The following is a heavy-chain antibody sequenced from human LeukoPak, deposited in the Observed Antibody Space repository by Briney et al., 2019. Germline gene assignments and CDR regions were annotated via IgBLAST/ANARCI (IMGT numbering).Heavy chain of an antibody. CDR2: INPNSGDT. V-gene: IGHV1-2*02. D-gene: IGHD6-13*01. Sequence: ASVKVSCKASGYTFTGYYMHWVRQAPGQGLEWMGWINPNSGDTKYAQKFQGRVTMTRDTSISTAYMEPTRLRSDDSAVYYCARGETEETGTRPDAFDIWGQGTMVTVSS. CDR3: ARGETEETGTRPDAFDI. J-gene: IGHJ3*02. CDR1: GYTFTGYY.